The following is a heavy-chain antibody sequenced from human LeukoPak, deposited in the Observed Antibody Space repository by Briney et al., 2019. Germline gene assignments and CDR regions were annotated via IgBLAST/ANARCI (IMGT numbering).Heavy chain of an antibody. J-gene: IGHJ4*02. CDR2: ISYDGSNK. CDR1: GFTFSSYA. Sequence: PGGSLRLSCVASGFTFSSYAMHWVRQAPGKGLEWVAVISYDGSNKYYADSVKGRFTISRDNSKNTLYPQMNSLRAEDTAVYYCARGGYYDSSGYFGYWGQGTLVTVSS. V-gene: IGHV3-30*04. CDR3: ARGGYYDSSGYFGY. D-gene: IGHD3-22*01.